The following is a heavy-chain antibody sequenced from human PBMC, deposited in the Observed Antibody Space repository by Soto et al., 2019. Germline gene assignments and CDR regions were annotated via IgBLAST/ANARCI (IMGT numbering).Heavy chain of an antibody. CDR2: TKPSGSI. CDR1: GASFSGYY. J-gene: IGHJ4*02. D-gene: IGHD4-4*01. V-gene: IGHV4-34*01. CDR3: ATFVGVTTVTRGSPRDD. Sequence: VQLQQSGAGLLKPSETLSLTCTVSGASFSGYYWSWFRMPPGKGLDRIGDTKPSGSITYNPSLKRRVTCSVDTSKRQFSLSLSSVPAADTVGYCWATFVGVTTVTRGSPRDDWGQGTLLSVSS.